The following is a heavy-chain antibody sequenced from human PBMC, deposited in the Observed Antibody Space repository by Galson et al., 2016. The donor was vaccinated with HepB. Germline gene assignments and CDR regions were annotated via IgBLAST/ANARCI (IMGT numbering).Heavy chain of an antibody. V-gene: IGHV3-73*01. Sequence: SLRLSCAASGFTFSGSAMHWVRQASGKGLEWVGRIRSKANSYATAYAASVKGRFTISRDDSKNTAYLQMTSLKTEDTAVYYCTRGDVYDYGDFYNDYWGQGTLVTVSS. D-gene: IGHD4-17*01. CDR1: GFTFSGSA. J-gene: IGHJ4*02. CDR2: IRSKANSYAT. CDR3: TRGDVYDYGDFYNDY.